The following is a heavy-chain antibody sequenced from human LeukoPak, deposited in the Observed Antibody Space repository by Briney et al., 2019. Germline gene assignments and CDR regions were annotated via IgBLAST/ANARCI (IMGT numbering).Heavy chain of an antibody. CDR1: DGSISSYY. V-gene: IGHV4-59*01. D-gene: IGHD3-22*01. J-gene: IGHJ4*02. CDR3: ARAALYFDSSAYSYYFDY. CDR2: IYNSGST. Sequence: PSETLSLTCTVCDGSISSYYWSLIRQPPGKGLEWIGNIYNSGSTNYNPSLKSRVTMSVDPSKNQFSLRLSSVTAADTAVYFCARAALYFDSSAYSYYFDYWGQGTLVTVSS.